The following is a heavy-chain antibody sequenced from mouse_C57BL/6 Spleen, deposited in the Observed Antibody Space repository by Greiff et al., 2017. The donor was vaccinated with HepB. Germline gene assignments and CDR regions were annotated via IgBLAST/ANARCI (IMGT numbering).Heavy chain of an antibody. CDR2: IYPGDGDT. J-gene: IGHJ3*01. Sequence: VKLVESGAELVKPGASVKISCKASGYAFSSYWMNWVKQRPGKGLEWIGQIYPGDGDTTYNGKFKGKATLTADKSSSTAYMQLSSLTSEDSAVYFCAREGKTGAFAYWGQGTLVTVSA. V-gene: IGHV1-80*01. CDR1: GYAFSSYW. D-gene: IGHD4-1*01. CDR3: AREGKTGAFAY.